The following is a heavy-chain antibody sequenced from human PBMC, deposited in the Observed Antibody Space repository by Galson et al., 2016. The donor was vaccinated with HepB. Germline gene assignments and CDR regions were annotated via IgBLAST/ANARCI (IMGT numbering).Heavy chain of an antibody. J-gene: IGHJ5*02. CDR1: GYRFPTYG. CDR2: ISANSGNT. V-gene: IGHV1-18*04. CDR3: ARGATVGARVWFDP. D-gene: IGHD1-26*01. Sequence: SVKVSCKASGYRFPTYGISWVRQAPGQGLEWLGWISANSGNTIYAQKFQDRVTMTRDKSAHTVYMELRSLRSEDTAVYYCARGATVGARVWFDPWGQGTLVTVSS.